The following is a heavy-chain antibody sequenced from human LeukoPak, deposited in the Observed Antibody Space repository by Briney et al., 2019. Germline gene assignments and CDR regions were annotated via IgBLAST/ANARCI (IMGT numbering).Heavy chain of an antibody. CDR1: GFTFSSYG. CDR3: AKMYYYDSSGSTMVY. J-gene: IGHJ4*02. D-gene: IGHD3-22*01. Sequence: GGSLRLSCAASGFTFSSYGMSWVRQAPGKGLEWVSAISGSGGSTYYADSVKGRFTISRDNSKNTLYLQMNSLRAEDTAVYYCAKMYYYDSSGSTMVYWGQGTLVTVSS. CDR2: ISGSGGST. V-gene: IGHV3-23*01.